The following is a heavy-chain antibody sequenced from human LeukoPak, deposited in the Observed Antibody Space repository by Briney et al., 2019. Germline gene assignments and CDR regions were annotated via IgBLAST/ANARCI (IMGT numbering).Heavy chain of an antibody. CDR1: GFTFSDYY. J-gene: IGHJ3*02. Sequence: PGGSLRLSCAASGFTFSDYYMSWIHQAPGKGLEWVSYISSSGSTIYYADSVKGRFTISRDNAKNSLYLQMNSLRAEDTAVYYCARESGDLDFDWLPLDAFDIWGQGTMVTVSS. CDR3: ARESGDLDFDWLPLDAFDI. CDR2: ISSSGSTI. V-gene: IGHV3-11*01. D-gene: IGHD3-9*01.